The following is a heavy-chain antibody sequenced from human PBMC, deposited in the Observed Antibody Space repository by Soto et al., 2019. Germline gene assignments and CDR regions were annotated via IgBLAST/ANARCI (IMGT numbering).Heavy chain of an antibody. D-gene: IGHD6-19*01. J-gene: IGHJ4*02. CDR3: SREVRRWLAHGDYFDY. CDR1: GFTFSSYW. V-gene: IGHV3-74*01. CDR2: INSDGSST. Sequence: EVQLVESGGGLVQPGGSLRLSCAASGFTFSSYWMHWVRQAPGKGLVWVSRINSDGSSTSYADSVKGRFTISRDNAKNTLYLQMNSLRGEETAVYYCSREVRRWLAHGDYFDYWGQVTLVTVSS.